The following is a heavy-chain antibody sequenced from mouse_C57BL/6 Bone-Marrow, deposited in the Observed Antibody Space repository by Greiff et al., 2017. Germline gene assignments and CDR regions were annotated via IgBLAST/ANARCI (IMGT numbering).Heavy chain of an antibody. J-gene: IGHJ3*01. CDR2: IDPSDSYT. CDR1: GYTFTSYW. CDR3: ARREGVWTFAY. Sequence: QVHVKQPGAELVKPGASVKLSCKASGYTFTSYWMQWVKQRPGQGLEWIGEIDPSDSYTNYNQKFKGKATLTVDTSSSTAYMQLSSLTSEDSAVYYCARREGVWTFAYWGQGTLVTVSA. D-gene: IGHD2-10*02. V-gene: IGHV1-50*01.